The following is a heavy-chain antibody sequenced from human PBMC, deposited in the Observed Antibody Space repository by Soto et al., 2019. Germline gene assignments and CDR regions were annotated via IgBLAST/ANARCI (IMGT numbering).Heavy chain of an antibody. V-gene: IGHV3-53*05. J-gene: IGHJ4*02. D-gene: IGHD6-13*01. CDR1: GFTVSSNY. CDR3: AKDKAPWYSSSWYFDY. Sequence: GGSLRLSCAASGFTVSSNYMSWVRQAPGKGLEWVAVIYSGGSTYYADSVKGRFTISRDNSKNTLYLQMNSLRAEDTAVYYCAKDKAPWYSSSWYFDYWGQGTLVTVSS. CDR2: IYSGGST.